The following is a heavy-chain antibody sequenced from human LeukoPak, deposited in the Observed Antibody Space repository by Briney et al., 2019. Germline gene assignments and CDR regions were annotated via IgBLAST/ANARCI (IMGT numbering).Heavy chain of an antibody. Sequence: GGSLRLSCAASGFTFSSYGMHWVRQAPGKGLEWVAVIWYDGSNKYYADSVKGRFTSSRDNSKNTLYLQMNSLRAEDTAVYYCARDPKWELLRNHRGFDYWGQGTLVTVSS. CDR3: ARDPKWELLRNHRGFDY. V-gene: IGHV3-33*01. CDR1: GFTFSSYG. D-gene: IGHD1-26*01. J-gene: IGHJ4*02. CDR2: IWYDGSNK.